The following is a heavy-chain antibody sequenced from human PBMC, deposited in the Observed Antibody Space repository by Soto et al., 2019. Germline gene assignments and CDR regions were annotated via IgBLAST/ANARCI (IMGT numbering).Heavy chain of an antibody. D-gene: IGHD5-12*01. V-gene: IGHV3-33*01. Sequence: QPGGSLRVSCVAPGFNFGNFRMHWVRQAPGKGLEWLTVISNDENIKQDSVRGRFAIASDNSKNTLYLHLTSLRAEDTAIYYCARGLRGVLDYWGQGTLVTVSS. CDR3: ARGLRGVLDY. CDR1: GFNFGNFR. CDR2: ISNDENIK. J-gene: IGHJ4*02.